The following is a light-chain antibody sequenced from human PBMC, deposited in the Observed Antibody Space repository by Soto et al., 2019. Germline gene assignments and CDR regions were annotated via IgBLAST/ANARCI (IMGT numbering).Light chain of an antibody. Sequence: EIVLTQSPGTLSLSPGERATLSCRASQSVSSSYLAWYQQKPGQAPRQLLYGASSRATGLPDRFSGRGSGTLFTLTITRLEPEDFAVYYCQHYRTSFGGGTRVEIK. V-gene: IGKV3-20*01. CDR1: QSVSSSY. J-gene: IGKJ4*01. CDR3: QHYRTS. CDR2: GAS.